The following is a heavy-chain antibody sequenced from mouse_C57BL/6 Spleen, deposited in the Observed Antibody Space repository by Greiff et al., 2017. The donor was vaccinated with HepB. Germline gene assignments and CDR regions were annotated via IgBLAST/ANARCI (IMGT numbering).Heavy chain of an antibody. D-gene: IGHD2-2*01. CDR1: GYTFTSYW. CDR3: AVWLRRYAMDY. CDR2: IYPSDSET. V-gene: IGHV1-61*01. Sequence: VQLQQSGAELVRPGSSVKLTCKASGYTFTSYWMDWVKQRPGQGLEWIGNIYPSDSETHYNQKFKDKATLTVDKSSSTAYMQLSSLTSEDSAVYYCAVWLRRYAMDYWGQGTSVTVSS. J-gene: IGHJ4*01.